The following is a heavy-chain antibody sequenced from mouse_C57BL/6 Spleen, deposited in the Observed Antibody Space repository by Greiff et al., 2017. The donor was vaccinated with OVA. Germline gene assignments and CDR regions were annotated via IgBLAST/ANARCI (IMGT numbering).Heavy chain of an antibody. CDR2: IYPGDGDT. V-gene: IGHV1-82*01. CDR1: GYAFSSSW. Sequence: QVQLQQSGPELVKPGASVKISCKASGYAFSSSWMNWVKQRPGKGLEWIGRIYPGDGDTNYNGKFKGKATLTADKSSSTAYMQLSSLTSEDSAVYFCARDYYGSRSFDYWGQGTTLTVSS. J-gene: IGHJ2*01. D-gene: IGHD1-1*01. CDR3: ARDYYGSRSFDY.